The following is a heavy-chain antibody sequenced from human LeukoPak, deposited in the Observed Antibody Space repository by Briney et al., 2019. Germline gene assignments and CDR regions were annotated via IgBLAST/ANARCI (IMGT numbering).Heavy chain of an antibody. V-gene: IGHV4-59*01. Sequence: SETLSLTCTVSGGSINNNYWGWFRQPPGKGLEWLGYIYSSGSTTYNPSLESRLAISIDTSKNHFSLKLSSVTAADTAVYYCARAYSGSYDYWGQGTLVTVSS. CDR1: GGSINNNY. J-gene: IGHJ4*02. CDR2: IYSSGST. CDR3: ARAYSGSYDY. D-gene: IGHD1-26*01.